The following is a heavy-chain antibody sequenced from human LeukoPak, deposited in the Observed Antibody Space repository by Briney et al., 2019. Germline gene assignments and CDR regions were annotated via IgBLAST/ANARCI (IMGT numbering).Heavy chain of an antibody. Sequence: SVKVSCKASGGTFSSYAISWVRQAPGQGLEWMGRIIPIFGTANYAQKFQGRVTITTDESTSTAYMELSSLRSEDTAVYYCARTPAGESDAFDIWGQGTMVTVSS. J-gene: IGHJ3*02. CDR1: GGTFSSYA. D-gene: IGHD1-26*01. V-gene: IGHV1-69*05. CDR3: ARTPAGESDAFDI. CDR2: IIPIFGTA.